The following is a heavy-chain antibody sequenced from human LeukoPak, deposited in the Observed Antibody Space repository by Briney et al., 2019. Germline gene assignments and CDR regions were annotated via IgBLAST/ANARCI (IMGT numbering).Heavy chain of an antibody. J-gene: IGHJ4*02. CDR1: GGSISSYY. V-gene: IGHV4-59*01. D-gene: IGHD4-17*01. CDR3: ARDYGDYFDY. Sequence: ESSETLSLTCTVSGGSISSYYWSWIRQPPGKGLEWIGYIYYSGSTNYNPSLKSRVIISVDTSKNQFSLKLSSVAAADTAVYYCARDYGDYFDYWGQGTLVTVSS. CDR2: IYYSGST.